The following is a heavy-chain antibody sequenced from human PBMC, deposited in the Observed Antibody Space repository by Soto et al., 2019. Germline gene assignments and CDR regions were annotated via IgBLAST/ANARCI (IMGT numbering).Heavy chain of an antibody. CDR1: GFTFTRYS. J-gene: IGHJ4*02. Sequence: LRLSCAASGFTFTRYSMNWVRQAPGKGLEWVSSISSTTNYIYYADSMKGRFTVSRDNAKNSVYLEMNSLSAEDTAVYYCARESEDLTSNFDYWGQGTLVTV. CDR2: ISSTTNYI. CDR3: ARESEDLTSNFDY. V-gene: IGHV3-21*01.